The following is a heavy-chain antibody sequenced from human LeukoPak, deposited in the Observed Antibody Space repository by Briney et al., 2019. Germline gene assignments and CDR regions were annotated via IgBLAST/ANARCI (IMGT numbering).Heavy chain of an antibody. Sequence: PSETLSLTCTASGGSISSYYWSWIRQPPGKGLEWIGYIYYSGSTNYNPSLKSRVTISVDTSKNQFSLKLSSVTAADTAVYYCASRLSDDAFDIWGQGTMVTVSS. CDR3: ASRLSDDAFDI. CDR1: GGSISSYY. CDR2: IYYSGST. J-gene: IGHJ3*02. D-gene: IGHD6-25*01. V-gene: IGHV4-59*08.